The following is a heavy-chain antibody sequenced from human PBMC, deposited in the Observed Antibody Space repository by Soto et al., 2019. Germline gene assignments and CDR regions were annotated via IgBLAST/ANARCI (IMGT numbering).Heavy chain of an antibody. D-gene: IGHD6-19*01. CDR3: ARASSGWYELVDY. CDR1: GYTFTSYG. V-gene: IGHV1-18*01. CDR2: ISAYNGNT. Sequence: QVQLVQSGAEVKKPGASVKVSCKASGYTFTSYGISWVRQAPGQGLECMGWISAYNGNTNYAQKLQGRVTMPTDTSTSTADMELRSVRSDDTAVYDCARASSGWYELVDYWGQGTLVSVSS. J-gene: IGHJ4*02.